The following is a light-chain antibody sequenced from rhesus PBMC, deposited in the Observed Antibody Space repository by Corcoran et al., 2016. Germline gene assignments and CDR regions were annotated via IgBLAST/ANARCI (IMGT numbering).Light chain of an antibody. CDR1: ENVNNY. CDR3: QHNYGTPYS. V-gene: IGKV1-74*01. CDR2: KAS. J-gene: IGKJ2*01. Sequence: DIQMTQSPSSLSASVGDRVTITCRTSENVNNYLNWYQQKPGKAPKLLIYKASTLQSGVPSRFSGSGSGTDYPFTISSLQCEDIATYYCQHNYGTPYSFGQGTKVEIK.